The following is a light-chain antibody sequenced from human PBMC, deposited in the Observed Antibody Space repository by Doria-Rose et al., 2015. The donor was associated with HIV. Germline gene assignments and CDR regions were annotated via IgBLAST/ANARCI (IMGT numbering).Light chain of an antibody. V-gene: IGKV3-15*01. CDR3: QQYSQWPPYT. CDR1: QGIGSD. CDR2: RAS. J-gene: IGKJ2*01. Sequence: EIVLTQSPATLSVSPGERATLSCRASQGIGSDLAWYQQRPGQAPRLLIYRASIRATGIPPRSTGGASGTEFTLTISSLQSEDFAVYFCQQYSQWPPYTFGQGTKLEVK.